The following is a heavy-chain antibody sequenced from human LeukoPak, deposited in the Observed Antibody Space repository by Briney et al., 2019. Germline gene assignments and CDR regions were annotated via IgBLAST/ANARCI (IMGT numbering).Heavy chain of an antibody. Sequence: GGSLRLSCAASGFTFDDYAMHWVRQAPGKGLEWVSFISWNSGSIGYADSVKGRFTISRDNSKNTLYLQMNSLRADDTAVYYCAKGYDFWSGGIDYWGQGTLVTVSS. CDR3: AKGYDFWSGGIDY. J-gene: IGHJ4*02. D-gene: IGHD3-3*01. CDR1: GFTFDDYA. V-gene: IGHV3-9*01. CDR2: ISWNSGSI.